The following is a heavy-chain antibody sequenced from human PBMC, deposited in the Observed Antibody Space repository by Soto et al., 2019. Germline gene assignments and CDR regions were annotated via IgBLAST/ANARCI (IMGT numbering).Heavy chain of an antibody. J-gene: IGHJ6*02. CDR3: AKDPISSGWYGYYYYGRDV. Sequence: VQLLESGGGLVQPGGSLRLSCAASGFTFSSYGMHWVRQAPGKGLEWVAVISYDGSNKYYADSVKGRFTISRDNSKNTLYLQMNSLRAEDTDVYYCAKDPISSGWYGYYYYGRDVGGQGPTVTFSS. CDR2: ISYDGSNK. D-gene: IGHD6-19*01. CDR1: GFTFSSYG. V-gene: IGHV3-30*18.